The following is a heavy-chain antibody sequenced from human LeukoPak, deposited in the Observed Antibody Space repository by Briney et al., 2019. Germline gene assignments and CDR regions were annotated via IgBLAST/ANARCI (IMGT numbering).Heavy chain of an antibody. J-gene: IGHJ4*02. CDR1: GYIFTGYY. Sequence: ASVKVSCKASGYIFTGYYMHWVRQAPGQGLEWMGWINPNSGGTNYAQKFQGRVTMTRDTSISTAYMELSRLRSDDTAVYYCAREAAVTTFSDYWGQGTLVTVSS. V-gene: IGHV1-2*02. D-gene: IGHD4-17*01. CDR2: INPNSGGT. CDR3: AREAAVTTFSDY.